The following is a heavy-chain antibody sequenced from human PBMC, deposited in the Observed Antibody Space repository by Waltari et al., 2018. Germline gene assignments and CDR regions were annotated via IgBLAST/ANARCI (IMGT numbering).Heavy chain of an antibody. V-gene: IGHV4-34*01. CDR3: ARALGFGSSSGRIDF. J-gene: IGHJ4*02. Sequence: QVQLQQWGAGLLKPSETLSLTCAVYGGSFSGYYWSWIRQPPGKGLGWIGEINHSGSANYNPSLKSRVTISVDTSKNQLSLKLSSVTAADTAVYYCARALGFGSSSGRIDFWGQGTLVTVSS. CDR2: INHSGSA. D-gene: IGHD1-26*01. CDR1: GGSFSGYY.